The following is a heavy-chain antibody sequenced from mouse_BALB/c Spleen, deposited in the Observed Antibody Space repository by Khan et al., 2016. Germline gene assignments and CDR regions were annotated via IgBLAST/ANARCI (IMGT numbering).Heavy chain of an antibody. D-gene: IGHD1-1*01. CDR3: AGVQLHRRRTNAMDY. Sequence: EVELVESGGGLVKPGGSLKLSCAASGFTFSSYAMPWVRQTPEKSLEWIASISSGGGASYPDSVKGRFTTSRDNARTITYLLMSSLRTDDTTMYYCAGVQLHRRRTNAMDYWGQGTSVTVSS. J-gene: IGHJ4*01. V-gene: IGHV5-6-5*01. CDR2: ISSGGGA. CDR1: GFTFSSYA.